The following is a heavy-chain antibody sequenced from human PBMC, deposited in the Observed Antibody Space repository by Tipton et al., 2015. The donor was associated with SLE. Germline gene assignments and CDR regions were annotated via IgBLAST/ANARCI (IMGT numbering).Heavy chain of an antibody. D-gene: IGHD5-12*01. V-gene: IGHV4-59*12. CDR3: ARRTSGYAPDY. J-gene: IGHJ4*02. Sequence: TLSLTCTISGGSTSSYYWTWIRQSPGKGLEWIGYVYVSGSTNYNPSLKSRVTISVDTSKNQFSLKLSSVTAADTAFYYCARRTSGYAPDYWGQGTLVTVSS. CDR1: GGSTSSYY. CDR2: VYVSGST.